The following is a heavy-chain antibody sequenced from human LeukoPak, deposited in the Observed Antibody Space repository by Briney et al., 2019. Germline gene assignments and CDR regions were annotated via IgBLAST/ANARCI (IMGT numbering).Heavy chain of an antibody. D-gene: IGHD6-19*01. CDR1: GFIFSGYT. V-gene: IGHV3-21*05. J-gene: IGHJ4*02. CDR2: ISSSSSYT. CDR3: ARDRSSGWYVWDY. Sequence: GGSLRLSCAASGFIFSGYTMNWVRQAPGKGLEWVSYISSSSSYTNYADSVKGRFTISRDNAKNSLYLQMNSLRAEDTAVYYCARDRSSGWYVWDYWGQGTLVTVSS.